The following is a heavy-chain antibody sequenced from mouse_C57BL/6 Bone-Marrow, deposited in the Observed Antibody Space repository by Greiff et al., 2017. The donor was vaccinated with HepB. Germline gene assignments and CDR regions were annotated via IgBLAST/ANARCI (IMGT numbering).Heavy chain of an antibody. CDR1: GFTFSSYG. CDR2: ISSGGSYT. V-gene: IGHV5-6*01. J-gene: IGHJ2*01. Sequence: EVKLMESGGDLVKPGGSLKLSCAASGFTFSSYGMSWVRQTPDKRLEWVATISSGGSYTYYPDSVKGRFTISRDNAKNTLYLQMSSLKSEDTAMYYCARHEGWLLGGVYFDYWGQGTTLTVSS. D-gene: IGHD2-3*01. CDR3: ARHEGWLLGGVYFDY.